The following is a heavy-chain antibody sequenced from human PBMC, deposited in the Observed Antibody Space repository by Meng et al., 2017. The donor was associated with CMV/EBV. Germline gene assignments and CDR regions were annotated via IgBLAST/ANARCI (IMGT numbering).Heavy chain of an antibody. Sequence: SETLSLTCAVYGGSFSGYYWSWIRQPPGKGLEWIGEFNHSGSTNYNPSLKSRVTISVDTSKNQFSLDLSSVTAADTAVYCCARARQRVIEGYGMDVWGQGTTVTVSS. CDR2: FNHSGST. V-gene: IGHV4-34*01. J-gene: IGHJ6*02. CDR3: ARARQRVIEGYGMDV. D-gene: IGHD3-22*01. CDR1: GGSFSGYY.